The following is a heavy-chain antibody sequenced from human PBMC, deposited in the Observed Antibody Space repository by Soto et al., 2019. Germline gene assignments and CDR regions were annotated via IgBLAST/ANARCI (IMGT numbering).Heavy chain of an antibody. CDR2: IYSGGST. J-gene: IGHJ6*03. Sequence: GGSLRLSCAASGFTVSSNYMSWVRQAPGKGLDWISIIYSGGSTYYADSVKGRFTISRDNSKNTLYLQMNSLRAEDTAVYYCARGLIIESYYYMDVWGKGTAVTVSS. V-gene: IGHV3-66*01. CDR3: ARGLIIESYYYMDV. D-gene: IGHD3-16*01. CDR1: GFTVSSNY.